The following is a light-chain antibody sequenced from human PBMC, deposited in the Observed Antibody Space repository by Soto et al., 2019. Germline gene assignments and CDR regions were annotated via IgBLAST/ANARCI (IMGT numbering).Light chain of an antibody. Sequence: QSALTQPASGSGSPGQSITISCTGTSSDVGAYNYVSWYQQHPGKAPKLMIYDVSNRPSGVSNRFSGSKSGNTASLTISGLQADDEADYYCSSYTTISTLVVFGGGTKVTVL. CDR3: SSYTTISTLVV. V-gene: IGLV2-14*03. CDR1: SSDVGAYNY. CDR2: DVS. J-gene: IGLJ2*01.